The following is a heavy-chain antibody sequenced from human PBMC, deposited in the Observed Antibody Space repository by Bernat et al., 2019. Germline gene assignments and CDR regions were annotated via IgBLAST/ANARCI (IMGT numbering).Heavy chain of an antibody. CDR3: ARGWAMGGYYYYYGMDV. J-gene: IGHJ6*02. Sequence: EVQLVESGGGLVQPGGSLRLSCAASGFTFSSYDMHWVRQATGKGLEWVSAIGTAGDTYYPGSVKGRFTISRENAKNSLYLQMNSLRAGDTAVYYCARGWAMGGYYYYYGMDVWGQGTTVTVSS. V-gene: IGHV3-13*04. D-gene: IGHD5-18*01. CDR2: IGTAGDT. CDR1: GFTFSSYD.